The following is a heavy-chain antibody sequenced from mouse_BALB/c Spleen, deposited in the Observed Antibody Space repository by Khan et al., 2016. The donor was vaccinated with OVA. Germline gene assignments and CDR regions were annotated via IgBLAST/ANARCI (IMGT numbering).Heavy chain of an antibody. Sequence: EVELVESGGDLVRPGGSLKLSCAASGFTFSAYGMSWVRQSPDKRLEWVATINSDGYYTYSPDSLTGRFIISRANAKNTLYLQMRSLKSEDTAMYYCASHLSGSFAYWGQGTLVTVSA. J-gene: IGHJ3*01. CDR1: GFTFSAYG. V-gene: IGHV5-6*01. CDR2: INSDGYYT. CDR3: ASHLSGSFAY. D-gene: IGHD1-3*01.